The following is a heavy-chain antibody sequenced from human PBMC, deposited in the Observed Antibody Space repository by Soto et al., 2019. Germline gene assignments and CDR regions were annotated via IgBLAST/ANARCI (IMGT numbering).Heavy chain of an antibody. V-gene: IGHV3-48*02. CDR1: GFTFSSYS. J-gene: IGHJ6*02. D-gene: IGHD2-15*01. Sequence: GGSLRLSCAASGFTFSSYSMNWVRQAPGKGLEWVSYVSSSSSTIYYADSVKGRFTISRDNAKNSLYLQMNSLRDEDTAVYYCARDAIQTYCSGGSCYSGPYGMDVWGQGTTVTVSS. CDR3: ARDAIQTYCSGGSCYSGPYGMDV. CDR2: VSSSSSTI.